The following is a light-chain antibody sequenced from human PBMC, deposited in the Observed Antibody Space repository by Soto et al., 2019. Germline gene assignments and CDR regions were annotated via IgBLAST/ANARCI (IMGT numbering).Light chain of an antibody. CDR2: AAS. CDR3: QQSYTSPWT. Sequence: DIQMTQSPSSLSASVGDRVTITCRASQSISSYLNWYQQKSGEAPNLLIYAASSLQSGVPSRFSASGSGTEFTLTISSLQPEDFATYYCQQSYTSPWTFGHGTKVEIK. V-gene: IGKV1-39*01. J-gene: IGKJ1*01. CDR1: QSISSY.